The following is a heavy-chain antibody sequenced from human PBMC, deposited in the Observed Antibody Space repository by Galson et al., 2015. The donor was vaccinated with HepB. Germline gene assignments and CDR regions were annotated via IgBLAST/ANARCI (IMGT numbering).Heavy chain of an antibody. D-gene: IGHD1-26*01. CDR1: GFTFSGYA. CDR3: ARDFYFQTVGAISDFDY. Sequence: SLRLSCAASGFTFSGYAMHWVRQAPGKGLEWVSVISYDGTDKYYGDSVKGRFAISRDNSKKTVFLEMNSLRLEDTAVYYCARDFYFQTVGAISDFDYWGQGTLVTVSS. CDR2: ISYDGTDK. J-gene: IGHJ4*02. V-gene: IGHV3-30*09.